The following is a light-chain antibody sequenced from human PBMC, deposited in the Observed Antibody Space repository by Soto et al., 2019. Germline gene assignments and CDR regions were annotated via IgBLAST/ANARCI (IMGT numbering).Light chain of an antibody. CDR1: QSVSSSY. CDR2: GTA. V-gene: IGKV3-20*01. Sequence: EIVLTQSADTLSLSPGQRATLSCRASQSVSSSYLAWYQQKPGQAPRLLIYGTATRATGIPDRFSGSGSRTHFTLTISTLEPEDFAVYYCQQYDSSLYTFSQGTKLEIK. J-gene: IGKJ2*01. CDR3: QQYDSSLYT.